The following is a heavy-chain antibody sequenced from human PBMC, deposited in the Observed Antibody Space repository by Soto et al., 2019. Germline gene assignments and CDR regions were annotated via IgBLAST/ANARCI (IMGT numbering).Heavy chain of an antibody. J-gene: IGHJ4*02. Sequence: EVQMVESGGGLVQPGGSLRLSCAASGFTFSSNWMHWVRQAPGKGLVWFSRINSDGGNAGYADSVKGRFTISRDNAKNTLYLQMNSLRAEDTAVYYCASSYAINYWGQGTLVTVSS. D-gene: IGHD1-26*01. CDR3: ASSYAINY. CDR2: INSDGGNA. CDR1: GFTFSSNW. V-gene: IGHV3-74*01.